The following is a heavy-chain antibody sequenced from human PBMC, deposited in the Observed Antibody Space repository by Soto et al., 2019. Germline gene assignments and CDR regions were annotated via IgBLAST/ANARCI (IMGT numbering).Heavy chain of an antibody. V-gene: IGHV3-74*01. CDR1: GFTFSSYW. CDR2: INSDGSST. Sequence: GGSLRLSCAASGFTFSSYWMHWVRQAPGKGLVWVSRINSDGSSTSYADSVKGRFTISRDNAKNTLYLQMNSLRAEDTAVYYCARVPQYYDFWSGYYTGSPDYWGQGTLVTVSS. CDR3: ARVPQYYDFWSGYYTGSPDY. D-gene: IGHD3-3*01. J-gene: IGHJ4*02.